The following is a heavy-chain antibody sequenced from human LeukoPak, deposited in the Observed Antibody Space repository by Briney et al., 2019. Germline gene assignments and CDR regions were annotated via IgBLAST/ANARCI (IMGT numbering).Heavy chain of an antibody. CDR1: GGSISSSSYY. Sequence: SETLSLTCTVSGGSISSSSYYWGWIPQPPGKGLEWIGSIYYSGSTYNNTSLKSRVTISVATSKNQFSLKLSSVTAADTAVYYCARAWAGTAARFDPWGQGTLVTVSS. CDR3: ARAWAGTAARFDP. D-gene: IGHD1-1*01. J-gene: IGHJ5*02. CDR2: IYYSGST. V-gene: IGHV4-39*07.